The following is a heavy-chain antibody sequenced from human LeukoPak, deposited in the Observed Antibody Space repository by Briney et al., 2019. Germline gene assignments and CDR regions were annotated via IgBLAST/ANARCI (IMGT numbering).Heavy chain of an antibody. Sequence: GGSLRLSCAASGFTFNSYSMNWVRQAPGKGLGWVSYISSSSSTIYYADSVNGRFTISRDNAKNSLYLQMNSLRAEDTAVYYCARDDYVWGSYRYWGQGTLVTVSS. J-gene: IGHJ4*02. CDR3: ARDDYVWGSYRY. V-gene: IGHV3-48*01. CDR2: ISSSSSTI. D-gene: IGHD3-16*01. CDR1: GFTFNSYS.